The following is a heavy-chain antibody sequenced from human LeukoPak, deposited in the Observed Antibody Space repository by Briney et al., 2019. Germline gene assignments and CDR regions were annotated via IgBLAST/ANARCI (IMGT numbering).Heavy chain of an antibody. V-gene: IGHV4-61*08. J-gene: IGHJ5*02. CDR3: ARSQTGTTRRNWFDP. Sequence: SQTLSLTCTVSGGSISSGDYYWSWIRQPPGKGLEWIGYIYYSGSTNYNPSLKSRVTISVDTSKNQFSLKLSSVTAADTAVYYCARSQTGTTRRNWFDPWGQGTLVTVSS. CDR2: IYYSGST. CDR1: GGSISSGDYY. D-gene: IGHD1-1*01.